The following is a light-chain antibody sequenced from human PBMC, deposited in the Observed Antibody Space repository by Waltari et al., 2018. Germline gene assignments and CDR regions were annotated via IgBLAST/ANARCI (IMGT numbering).Light chain of an antibody. J-gene: IGKJ5*01. V-gene: IGKV3-11*01. CDR1: QNVSSF. Sequence: EIGLTQSPATLSVSPGERATVSCRASQNVSSFLAWYQHKPGQAPRLIIYDVDNRATGIPPRFSGSGSGTDFTRTISRFESEDSAVYSCQQRSIWPPITFGQGTRLEIK. CDR2: DVD. CDR3: QQRSIWPPIT.